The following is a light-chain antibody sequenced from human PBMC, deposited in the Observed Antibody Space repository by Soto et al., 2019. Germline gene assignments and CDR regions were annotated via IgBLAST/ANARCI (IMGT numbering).Light chain of an antibody. V-gene: IGKV3-15*01. CDR2: AAS. CDR3: HQYNSWPRGT. J-gene: IGKJ3*01. CDR1: ETVRSN. Sequence: RVMTQSPDTLSVSPGERATLSCRASETVRSNLAWYQQKPGQAPRLLIYAASTRATGIPVRFRGSGSGTEFTLTISSLQSEDSAVYYCHQYNSWPRGTFGPGTKVDI.